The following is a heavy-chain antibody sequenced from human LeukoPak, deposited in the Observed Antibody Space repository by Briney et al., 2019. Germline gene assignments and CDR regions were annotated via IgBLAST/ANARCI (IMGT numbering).Heavy chain of an antibody. D-gene: IGHD3-10*01. V-gene: IGHV4-39*07. CDR3: ARGRITMLEFDY. J-gene: IGHJ4*02. CDR1: GGSISSSSYY. Sequence: SETLSLTCTVSGGSISSSSYYWGWIRQPPGKGLEWIGSIYYSGSTYYNPSLKSRVTISVDTSKNQFSLKLSSVTAADTAVYYCARGRITMLEFDYWGQGTLVTVSS. CDR2: IYYSGST.